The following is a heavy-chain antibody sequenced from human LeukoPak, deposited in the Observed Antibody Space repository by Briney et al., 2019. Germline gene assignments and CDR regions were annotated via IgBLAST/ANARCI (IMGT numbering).Heavy chain of an antibody. J-gene: IGHJ4*02. V-gene: IGHV1-3*01. CDR1: GYTFATYA. CDR2: INAGNGDT. D-gene: IGHD5-18*01. CDR3: ARESPERSGYSYPH. Sequence: GASVKVSCKTSGYTFATYAMHWVRQAPGQRLEWMGWINAGNGDTKYSQKFQGRVTISRDTFASTAYMELSSLRSEDTAVYYCARESPERSGYSYPHWGQGTLVTVSS.